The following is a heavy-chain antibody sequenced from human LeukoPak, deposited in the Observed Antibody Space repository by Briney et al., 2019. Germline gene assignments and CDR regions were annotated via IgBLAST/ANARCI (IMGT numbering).Heavy chain of an antibody. V-gene: IGHV3-30*02. CDR3: AKDRSGWGLIDY. D-gene: IGHD6-19*01. J-gene: IGHJ4*02. CDR2: IRFDGSEK. Sequence: GGSLRLSCAASGFTFSSSGMHWVRQAPGKGLEWVAFIRFDGSEKYDADSVQGRFTVSRDISNNTLYLQMNSLRAEDTAVYYCAKDRSGWGLIDYWGQGTLVTVSS. CDR1: GFTFSSSG.